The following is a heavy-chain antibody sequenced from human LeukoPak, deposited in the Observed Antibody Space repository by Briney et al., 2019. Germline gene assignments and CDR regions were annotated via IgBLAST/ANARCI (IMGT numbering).Heavy chain of an antibody. CDR3: AREGGSYRPLDY. J-gene: IGHJ4*02. CDR2: VNLQGST. Sequence: PSGTLSLTCGVSGGSITNTNYWTWVRQPPGKGLEWIGEVNLQGSTNYNPSLMGRVAISVDKSENHISLQLTSVTAADTAVYYCAREGGSYRPLDYSGQGTLVTVSS. D-gene: IGHD3-10*01. CDR1: GGSITNTNY. V-gene: IGHV4-4*02.